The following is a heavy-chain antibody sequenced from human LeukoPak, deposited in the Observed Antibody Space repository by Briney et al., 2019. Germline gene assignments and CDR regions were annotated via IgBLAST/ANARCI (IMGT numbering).Heavy chain of an antibody. CDR1: GYTFTSYP. J-gene: IGHJ4*02. V-gene: IGHV1-18*01. CDR3: ARDTRPLGIDY. Sequence: ASVKVSCKASGYTFTSYPISWVRQAPGQGLEWMGWISVYSGNTNYAQKLQGRVTMTTDTSTSTAYMELRSLRSDDTAVYYCARDTRPLGIDYWGQGTLVTVSS. CDR2: ISVYSGNT.